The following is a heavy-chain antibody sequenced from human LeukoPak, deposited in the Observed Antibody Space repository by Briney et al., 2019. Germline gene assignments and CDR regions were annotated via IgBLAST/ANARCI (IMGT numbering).Heavy chain of an antibody. J-gene: IGHJ5*02. CDR2: MNPNSGNT. CDR1: GYTFTSYD. D-gene: IGHD6-19*01. Sequence: GASVKVSCKASGYTFTSYDINWVRQATGQGLEWMGWMNPNSGNTGYAQKFQGRVTMTRNTSISTAYMELSSLRSDDKAVYYWARNPRESSGWWVNWFDPSGQGTPVTASP. CDR3: ARNPRESSGWWVNWFDP. V-gene: IGHV1-8*01.